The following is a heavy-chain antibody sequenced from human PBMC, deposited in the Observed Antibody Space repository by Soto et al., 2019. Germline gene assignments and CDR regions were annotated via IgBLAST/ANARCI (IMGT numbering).Heavy chain of an antibody. J-gene: IGHJ6*02. CDR1: GGSISSGGYY. D-gene: IGHD3-22*01. CDR3: ARDRGLRYYDSEPPYYYYYGMDV. V-gene: IGHV4-31*03. CDR2: IYYSGST. Sequence: QVQLQESGPGLVKPSQTLSLTCTVSGGSISSGGYYWSWIRQHPGKGLEWIGYIYYSGSTYYNPSLKSRVTISVDTSKNQFSLKLSSVTAADTAVYYCARDRGLRYYDSEPPYYYYYGMDVWGQGTTVTVSS.